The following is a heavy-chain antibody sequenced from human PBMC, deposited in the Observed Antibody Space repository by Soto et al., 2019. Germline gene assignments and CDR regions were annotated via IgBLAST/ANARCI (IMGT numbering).Heavy chain of an antibody. D-gene: IGHD2-8*01. CDR1: GFTFRTYW. CDR3: ARARYCTDGSCYFDC. V-gene: IGHV3-7*04. Sequence: GGSLRLSCAASGFTFRTYWMNWVRQAPGKGLEWVAKINQDGSVKYYVDSVRGRFTISRDNAENSLHLQMNSLRAEDTAVYYCARARYCTDGSCYFDCWGQGTLVTVSS. CDR2: INQDGSVK. J-gene: IGHJ4*02.